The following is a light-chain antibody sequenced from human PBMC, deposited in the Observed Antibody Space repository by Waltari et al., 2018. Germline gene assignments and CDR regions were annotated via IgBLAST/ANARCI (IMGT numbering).Light chain of an antibody. CDR1: PSLLRTDGRNY. CDR2: SGS. CDR3: LQVRETPQT. J-gene: IGKJ2*01. Sequence: DSVMTQSPLSLAVSLGEPASISCRSTPSLLRTDGRNYLDWYLQKPGQSPQLLIFSGSNRASGVPDRFSGSGSGTDFTLKISRVKAEDVGVYYCLQVRETPQTFGQGTKLEIK. V-gene: IGKV2-28*01.